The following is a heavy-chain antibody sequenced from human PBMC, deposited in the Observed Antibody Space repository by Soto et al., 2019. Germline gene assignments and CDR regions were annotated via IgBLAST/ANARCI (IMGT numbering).Heavy chain of an antibody. V-gene: IGHV3-11*01. Sequence: GGSLRLSCAASGFTFSDYYMSWIRQAPGKGLEWVSYISSSGSTIYYADSVKGRFTISRDNAKNSLYLQMNSLRAEDTAVYYCARGPDPKDFYYYYYYMDVWGKGITVTVSS. CDR1: GFTFSDYY. J-gene: IGHJ6*03. CDR2: ISSSGSTI. CDR3: ARGPDPKDFYYYYYYMDV.